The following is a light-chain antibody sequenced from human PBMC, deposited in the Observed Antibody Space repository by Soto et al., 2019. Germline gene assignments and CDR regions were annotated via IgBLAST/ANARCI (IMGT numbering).Light chain of an antibody. V-gene: IGKV3-20*01. CDR1: QSVGSSH. CDR2: GAS. Sequence: ESVFTRSPATLSLSPGERATLSCRASQSVGSSHLAWYLQKPGQAPRLLIYGASDRATGIPDRFSGSGSGTDFTLIISRLEPEDFAVYYCQQYGNSPWTFGQRTKVAIK. J-gene: IGKJ1*01. CDR3: QQYGNSPWT.